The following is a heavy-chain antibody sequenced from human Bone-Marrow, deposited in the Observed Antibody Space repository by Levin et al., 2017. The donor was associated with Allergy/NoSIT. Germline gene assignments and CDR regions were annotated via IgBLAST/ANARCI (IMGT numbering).Heavy chain of an antibody. CDR1: GGSISSSNW. CDR3: ARDQWPGIAAAGTFGAMDV. D-gene: IGHD6-13*01. Sequence: SETLSLTCAVSGGSISSSNWWSWVRQPPGKGLEWIGEIYHSGSTNYNPSLKSRVTISVDKSKNQFSLKLSSVTAADTAVYYCARDQWPGIAAAGTFGAMDVWGKGTTVTVSS. J-gene: IGHJ6*03. CDR2: IYHSGST. V-gene: IGHV4-4*02.